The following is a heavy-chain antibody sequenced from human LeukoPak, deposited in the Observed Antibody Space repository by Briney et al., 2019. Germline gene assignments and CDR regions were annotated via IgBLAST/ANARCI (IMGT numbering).Heavy chain of an antibody. J-gene: IGHJ4*02. V-gene: IGHV3-23*03. CDR1: GFTFSNYG. Sequence: PGGTLRLSCAASGFTFSNYGMNWVRQAPGKGLEWVSVIYSGGTTYYADSVKGRFTISRDNAKNSLYLQMNSLRTEDTALYYCAKDMGGSYPIYFDYWGQGTLVTVSS. CDR2: IYSGGTT. CDR3: AKDMGGSYPIYFDY. D-gene: IGHD1-26*01.